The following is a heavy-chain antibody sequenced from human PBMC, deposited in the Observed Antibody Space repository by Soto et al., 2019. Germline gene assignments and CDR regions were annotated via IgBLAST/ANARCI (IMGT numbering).Heavy chain of an antibody. V-gene: IGHV3-9*01. D-gene: IGHD6-19*01. Sequence: EVQLVKSGGSLVQPGRSLRLSCAASGFTFDDYAMHWVRQAPGKGLEWVSGISWNSGSIGYADSVKGRFTISRDNAKNSLYLQMNSLRAEDTALYYCAKDGGLYSSGWFDIWGQGTMVTVSS. CDR2: ISWNSGSI. J-gene: IGHJ3*02. CDR1: GFTFDDYA. CDR3: AKDGGLYSSGWFDI.